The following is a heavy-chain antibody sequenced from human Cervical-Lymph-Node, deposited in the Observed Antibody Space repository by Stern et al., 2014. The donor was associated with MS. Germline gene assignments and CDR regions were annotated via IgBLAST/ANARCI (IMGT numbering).Heavy chain of an antibody. J-gene: IGHJ4*02. V-gene: IGHV3-30*03. Sequence: QVQLVQSGGAVVQPGRSLRLSCAASGFPFSSYGMHWVRQAPAKGLEWVTVISYDGNHKYYAASVKGRFTISRDNSKNTLHLQMNSVTPDDTAIYYCARDYEDTSMLFDHWGQGTLVTVSS. CDR3: ARDYEDTSMLFDH. CDR2: ISYDGNHK. D-gene: IGHD2-8*01. CDR1: GFPFSSYG.